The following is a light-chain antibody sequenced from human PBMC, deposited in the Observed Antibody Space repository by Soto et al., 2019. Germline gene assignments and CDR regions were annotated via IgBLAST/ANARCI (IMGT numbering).Light chain of an antibody. CDR2: GVF. V-gene: IGKV3-20*01. CDR3: QHYGGSHRT. J-gene: IGKJ2*01. CDR1: QNVYNNY. Sequence: VLTQSPDTMSLSPGERATLSCRTSQNVYNNYLAWYQQRPGQAPRLLIYGVFNRATGIPDRFSGSGTGTEFTLTISGLAPEASAVYYCQHYGGSHRTFGQGTNLEIK.